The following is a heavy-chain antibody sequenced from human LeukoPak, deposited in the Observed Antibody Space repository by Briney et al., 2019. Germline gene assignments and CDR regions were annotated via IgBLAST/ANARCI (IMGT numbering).Heavy chain of an antibody. CDR1: GGTFSSYT. CDR2: IIPILGIA. CDR3: ARVGGYDYGDYPLFY. Sequence: SVKVSCKASGGTFSSYTISWVRQAPGQGLEWMGRIIPILGIANYAQKFQGRVTITADKSASTAYMELSSLRSEDTAVYYCARVGGYDYGDYPLFYWGQGTLVTVSS. J-gene: IGHJ4*02. D-gene: IGHD4-17*01. V-gene: IGHV1-69*02.